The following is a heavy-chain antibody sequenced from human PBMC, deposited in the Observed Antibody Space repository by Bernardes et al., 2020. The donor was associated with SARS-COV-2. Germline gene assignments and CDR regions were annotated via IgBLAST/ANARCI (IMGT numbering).Heavy chain of an antibody. CDR2: MNPNSGNT. V-gene: IGHV1-8*01. D-gene: IGHD2-2*01. J-gene: IGHJ6*02. CDR3: ARDLCSSTSCYSYYYYGMDV. CDR1: GYTFTSYD. Sequence: ASVKVSCKASGYTFTSYDINWVRQATGQGLEWMGWMNPNSGNTGYAQKFQGRVTMTRNTSISTAYMELSSLRSEDTAVYYCARDLCSSTSCYSYYYYGMDVWGQGTTVTVSS.